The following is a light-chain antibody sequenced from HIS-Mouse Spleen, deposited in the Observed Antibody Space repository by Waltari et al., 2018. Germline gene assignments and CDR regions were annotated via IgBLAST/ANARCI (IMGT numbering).Light chain of an antibody. J-gene: IGLJ3*02. V-gene: IGLV2-23*01. Sequence: QSALPQPASVSGSPGQSLTLPCTGTSTDVGSYTLVSWYQQHPGKAPNLMIYEGSKRPSGVSNRFSGSKSGNTASLTISGLQAEDEADYYCCSYAGSSVWVFGGGTKLTVL. CDR1: STDVGSYTL. CDR3: CSYAGSSVWV. CDR2: EGS.